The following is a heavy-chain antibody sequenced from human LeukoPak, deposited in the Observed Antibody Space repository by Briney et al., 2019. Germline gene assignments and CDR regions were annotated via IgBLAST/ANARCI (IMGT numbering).Heavy chain of an antibody. J-gene: IGHJ4*02. V-gene: IGHV3-72*01. D-gene: IGHD6-19*01. CDR2: SRNKANSYTT. CDR3: TRELAGSSGWYPLDY. CDR1: GFTFSDHY. Sequence: PGGSLRPSCAASGFTFSDHYMDWVRQAPGKGLEWVGRSRNKANSYTTEYAASVKGRFTISRDDSRNSVYLQMNSLKTEDTAVYYCTRELAGSSGWYPLDYWGQGTLVTVSS.